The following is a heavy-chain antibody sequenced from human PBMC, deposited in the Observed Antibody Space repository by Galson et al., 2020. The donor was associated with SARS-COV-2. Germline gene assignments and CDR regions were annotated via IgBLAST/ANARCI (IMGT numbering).Heavy chain of an antibody. J-gene: IGHJ4*02. Sequence: GRSLRLSCAASGFTFGIYAMHWVRQAPGKGLEWVAVILYDGSRKYYADSVKGRFSISRDNSENTLFLDMNSLRSEDTAVYYCARDYLSYSCYDWSPDYWGQGTRVTVSS. CDR2: ILYDGSRK. V-gene: IGHV3-30*01. D-gene: IGHD5-12*01. CDR3: ARDYLSYSCYDWSPDY. CDR1: GFTFGIYA.